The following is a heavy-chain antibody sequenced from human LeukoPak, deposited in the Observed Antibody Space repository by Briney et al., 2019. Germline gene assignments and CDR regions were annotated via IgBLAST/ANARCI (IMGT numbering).Heavy chain of an antibody. CDR2: FDPEDGET. D-gene: IGHD3-16*01. CDR1: GYALTELS. Sequence: ASVKVSCKVSGYALTELSMHWVRQAPGKGLEWMGGFDPEDGETIYAQKFQGRVTMTEDTSTDTAYMELSSLRSEDTAVYYCATGRIMITFGGAPKFDYWGQGTLVTVSS. V-gene: IGHV1-24*01. J-gene: IGHJ4*02. CDR3: ATGRIMITFGGAPKFDY.